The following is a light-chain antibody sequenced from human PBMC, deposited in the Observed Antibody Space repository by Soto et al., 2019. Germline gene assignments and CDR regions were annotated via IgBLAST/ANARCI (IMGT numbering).Light chain of an antibody. Sequence: QLTQSPSFLSASVGDRVTITCRASQGISSYLAWYQQKPGKAPKLLIYAASTLQSGVPSRFSGSGSGTEFTLTISSLQPEDFATYYCQQLNSYPRTFGQGTKVEIK. CDR3: QQLNSYPRT. CDR1: QGISSY. V-gene: IGKV1-9*01. CDR2: AAS. J-gene: IGKJ1*01.